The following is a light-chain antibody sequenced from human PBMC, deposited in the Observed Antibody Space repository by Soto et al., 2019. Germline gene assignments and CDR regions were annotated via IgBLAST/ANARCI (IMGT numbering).Light chain of an antibody. CDR1: SSDVGGYNY. V-gene: IGLV2-14*01. J-gene: IGLJ2*01. CDR3: SSYTSSSNVV. Sequence: QSALTQPASVSGSPGQSITISCTGTSSDVGGYNYVSWYQQHPDKAPKLMIYEVSNRPSGVSNRFSGSKSGNTASLTISGLQAEDEADYYCSSYTSSSNVVFGGGTQLTVL. CDR2: EVS.